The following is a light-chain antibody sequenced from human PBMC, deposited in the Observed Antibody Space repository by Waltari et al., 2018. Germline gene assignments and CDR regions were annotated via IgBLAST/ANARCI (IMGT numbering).Light chain of an antibody. J-gene: IGKJ4*01. CDR3: QQYKTFPLT. Sequence: DIQMTQSPSSLAASVGDRVTITCRASQGISKFLAWFRRKPGKAPESLIYGASSLQSGVPSRVSGSGSGTDFTLTISSLQPEDFASYYCQQYKTFPLTFGGGTKVEIK. CDR2: GAS. V-gene: IGKV1-16*01. CDR1: QGISKF.